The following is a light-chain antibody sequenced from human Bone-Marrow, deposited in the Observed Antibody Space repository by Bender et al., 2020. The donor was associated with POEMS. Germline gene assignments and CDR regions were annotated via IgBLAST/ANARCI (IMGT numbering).Light chain of an antibody. V-gene: IGLV2-11*01. CDR3: CSYTGSTTWM. CDR2: EVT. CDR1: STDVGISNY. Sequence: QSALTQPRSVSGPPGQSVAISCTGTSTDVGISNYVSWYRQHPGRAPKLIIYEVTKRPSGVPNRFSGSKSGNTASLTISGLQAEDEAHYYCCSYTGSTTWMFGGGTKVTVL. J-gene: IGLJ3*02.